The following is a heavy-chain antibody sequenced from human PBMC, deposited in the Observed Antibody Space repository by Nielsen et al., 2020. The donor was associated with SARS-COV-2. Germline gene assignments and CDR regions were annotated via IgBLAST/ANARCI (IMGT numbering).Heavy chain of an antibody. CDR3: ARREGGVSGWYPYHYYYALDV. Sequence: VRQMPGKGLEWMGRINPNSGGTNYAQKFQGRVTLTSDTSVNTAYLELSSLRSDDTAVYYCARREGGVSGWYPYHYYYALDVWGQGTTVTVSS. CDR2: INPNSGGT. J-gene: IGHJ6*02. V-gene: IGHV1-2*06. D-gene: IGHD6-19*01.